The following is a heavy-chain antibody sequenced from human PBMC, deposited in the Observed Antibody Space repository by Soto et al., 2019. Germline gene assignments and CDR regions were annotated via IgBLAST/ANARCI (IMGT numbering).Heavy chain of an antibody. J-gene: IGHJ6*02. CDR3: ARSPRITIFGVVSPPTYYYGMDV. CDR1: GGTFSSYA. V-gene: IGHV1-69*13. D-gene: IGHD3-3*01. Sequence: SVKVSCKASGGTFSSYAISWVRQAPGQGLEWMGGIIPIFGTANYAQKFQGRVTITADESTSTAYMELSSLRSEDTAVYYCARSPRITIFGVVSPPTYYYGMDVWGQGTTVTV. CDR2: IIPIFGTA.